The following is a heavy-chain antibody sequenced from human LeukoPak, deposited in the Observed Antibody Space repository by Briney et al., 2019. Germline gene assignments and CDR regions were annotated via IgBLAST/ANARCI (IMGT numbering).Heavy chain of an antibody. V-gene: IGHV3-30*03. D-gene: IGHD3-22*01. Sequence: PGGTLRLSCAASGFTFSSYSMSWVRQAPGKGLERVAVKSYDGSNKYYADSVKGRFTISRDNSKNTLFLQMNSLRAEDTAVYYCARVLNYYDSVGYYFSYWGQGTLVTVSS. J-gene: IGHJ4*02. CDR1: GFTFSSYS. CDR2: KSYDGSNK. CDR3: ARVLNYYDSVGYYFSY.